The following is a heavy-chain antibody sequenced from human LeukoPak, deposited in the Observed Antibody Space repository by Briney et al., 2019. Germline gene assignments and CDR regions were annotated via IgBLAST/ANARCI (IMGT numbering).Heavy chain of an antibody. D-gene: IGHD5-18*01. Sequence: PGGSLRLSCAASGFTFSSYSMNWVRQAPGKGLEWVSSISSSSSYIYYADSVKGRFTISRDNAKNSLYLQMNSLRAEDTAVYYCARAGGAMVYNWFDPWGQGTLVTVSS. CDR1: GFTFSSYS. V-gene: IGHV3-21*01. CDR3: ARAGGAMVYNWFDP. CDR2: ISSSSSYI. J-gene: IGHJ5*02.